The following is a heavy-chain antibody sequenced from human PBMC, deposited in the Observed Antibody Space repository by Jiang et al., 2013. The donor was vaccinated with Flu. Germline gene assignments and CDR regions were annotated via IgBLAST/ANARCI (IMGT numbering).Heavy chain of an antibody. CDR1: GFSLSTSEVG. V-gene: IGHV2-5*02. J-gene: IGHJ3*02. CDR3: AHRFWPAGGFDI. Sequence: KPTQTLTLTCTFSGFSLSTSEVGVGWIRQPPGKALEWLALIYWDDDKRYNSSLKSRLSITKDTSKNQVVLTMTNMDPVDTGTYYCAHRFWPAGGFDIWGQGTMVTVAS. D-gene: IGHD2-15*01. CDR2: IYWDDDK.